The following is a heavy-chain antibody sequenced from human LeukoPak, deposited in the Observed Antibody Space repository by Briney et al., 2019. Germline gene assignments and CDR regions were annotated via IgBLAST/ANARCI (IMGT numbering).Heavy chain of an antibody. CDR1: GFTFSDYY. V-gene: IGHV3-11*01. J-gene: IGHJ6*03. CDR3: ARAKAAAANYYYYMDV. CDR2: ISSSGSTI. Sequence: PGGSLRLSCAASGFTFSDYYMSWIRQAPGKGLEWVSYISSSGSTIYYADSVKGRFTISRDNAKNSLYLQMNSLRAEDTAVYYCARAKAAAANYYYYMDVWGKGTTVTVSS. D-gene: IGHD6-13*01.